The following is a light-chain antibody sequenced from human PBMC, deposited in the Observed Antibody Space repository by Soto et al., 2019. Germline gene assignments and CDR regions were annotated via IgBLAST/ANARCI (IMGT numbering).Light chain of an antibody. J-gene: IGKJ3*01. CDR3: HQYGSSPLT. CDR2: GAS. Sequence: EIVLTQSPGTLSLSPGERATLTCRASQCVTSNFLAWYQQKPGQAPRLLMYGASSRATGIPDRFSGSGSGTDFTLTISRLEPEDFALYYCHQYGSSPLTFGPGTKVDIK. V-gene: IGKV3-20*01. CDR1: QCVTSNF.